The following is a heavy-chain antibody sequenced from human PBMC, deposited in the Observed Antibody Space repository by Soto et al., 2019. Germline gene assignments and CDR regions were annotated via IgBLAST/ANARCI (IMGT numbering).Heavy chain of an antibody. J-gene: IGHJ4*02. D-gene: IGHD3-22*01. CDR1: GGSITSGGYY. CDR3: ARSSYLFYDSSAYQLGY. Sequence: SETLSLTCTVSGGSITSGGYYWSWIRQHPGKGLEWIGYIYYSWSTYYNPSLKSRVTISVDTSKNQFSLKLRFVIAADTAVYYCARSSYLFYDSSAYQLGYWGQGTLVTVSS. CDR2: IYYSWST. V-gene: IGHV4-31*03.